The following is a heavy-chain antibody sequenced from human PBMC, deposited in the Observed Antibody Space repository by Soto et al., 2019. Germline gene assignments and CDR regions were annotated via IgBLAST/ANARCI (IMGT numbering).Heavy chain of an antibody. J-gene: IGHJ3*02. V-gene: IGHV3-64*01. CDR3: AREDYYYDSSGYSGAFDI. D-gene: IGHD3-22*01. Sequence: GGSLRLSCASSGFTFSSYAMHLVRQAPGKGLEYVSAISSNGGSTYYANSVKGRFTISRDNSKNTLYLQMGSLRAEDMAVYYCAREDYYYDSSGYSGAFDIWGQGTMVTVSS. CDR1: GFTFSSYA. CDR2: ISSNGGST.